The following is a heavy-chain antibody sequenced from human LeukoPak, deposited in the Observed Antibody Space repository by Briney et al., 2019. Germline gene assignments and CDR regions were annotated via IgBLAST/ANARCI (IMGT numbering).Heavy chain of an antibody. CDR3: AKEQRENDYGDYVEESFDY. D-gene: IGHD4-17*01. CDR1: GFTFSTYA. Sequence: GGSLRLSCAASGFTFSTYAVSWVRQAPGKGLGWVSAISGSGGSTYYADSVKGRFTISRDNSKNTLYLQMNSLRAEDTAVYYCAKEQRENDYGDYVEESFDYWGQGTLVTVSS. J-gene: IGHJ4*02. V-gene: IGHV3-23*01. CDR2: ISGSGGST.